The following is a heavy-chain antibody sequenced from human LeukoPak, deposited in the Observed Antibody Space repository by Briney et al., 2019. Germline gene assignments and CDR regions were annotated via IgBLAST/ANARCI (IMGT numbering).Heavy chain of an antibody. CDR3: ARDRRYGVYSLDH. Sequence: GGSLRLSCAASGFTFSSYSMNWVRQAPGKGLEWVSYISSSSSTIYYADSVKGRFTISRDNAKNSLYLQMNSLRAEDTAVYYCARDRRYGVYSLDHWGQGTLVTVSS. CDR2: ISSSSSTI. D-gene: IGHD4-17*01. CDR1: GFTFSSYS. V-gene: IGHV3-48*01. J-gene: IGHJ5*02.